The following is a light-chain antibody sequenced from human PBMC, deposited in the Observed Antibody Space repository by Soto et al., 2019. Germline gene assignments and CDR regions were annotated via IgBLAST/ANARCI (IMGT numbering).Light chain of an antibody. CDR2: DSS. CDR1: YGISSS. J-gene: IGKJ2*01. CDR3: QQLSHYPYT. V-gene: IGKV1-9*01. Sequence: DIQLTQSPSFLSASVEDRVTISCRASYGISSSLAWYQQEPGKPPKLLIYDSSTLQTGVPSRFTGSGSGRKFTLTISGLQFGDFATYFCQQLSHYPYTFGQGTKVDIK.